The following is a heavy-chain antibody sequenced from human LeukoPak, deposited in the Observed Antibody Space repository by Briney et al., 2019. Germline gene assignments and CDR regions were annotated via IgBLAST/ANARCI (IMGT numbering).Heavy chain of an antibody. Sequence: SETQSLTCTVSGDSISSSNYYWGWIRQPPGKGLEWIGSTPYSGDTVYNPSLKSRIIISVDTSKNQFSLKLTSVTAADTAVYYCVRSLATSGMYWGQGTLVTVSS. CDR2: TPYSGDT. J-gene: IGHJ4*02. CDR1: GDSISSSNYY. V-gene: IGHV4-39*01. D-gene: IGHD6-13*01. CDR3: VRSLATSGMY.